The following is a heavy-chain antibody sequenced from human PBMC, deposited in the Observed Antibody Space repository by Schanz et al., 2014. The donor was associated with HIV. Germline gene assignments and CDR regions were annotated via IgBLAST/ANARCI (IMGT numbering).Heavy chain of an antibody. Sequence: QVPLVQSGAEVKKPGSSVKVSCKASGGIFSYHAINWVRQAPGQGLEWMGGIIPIFATPNYAQKFQGRVTITADESTSTAYMELSSLRSDDTAMYYCARGLKDSSSSEAFHIWGQRTMVTVSS. J-gene: IGHJ3*02. CDR3: ARGLKDSSSSEAFHI. D-gene: IGHD6-6*01. CDR1: GGIFSYHA. V-gene: IGHV1-69*01. CDR2: IIPIFATP.